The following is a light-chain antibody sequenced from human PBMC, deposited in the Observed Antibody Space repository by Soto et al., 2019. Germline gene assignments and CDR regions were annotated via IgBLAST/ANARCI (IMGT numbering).Light chain of an antibody. CDR2: GAS. CDR1: QSVTSTY. CDR3: QQYGSSPQT. J-gene: IGKJ1*01. V-gene: IGKV3-20*01. Sequence: EIVLTQSPGTLSLSPGERATLSCRASQSVTSTYLVWYQQRPGQAPRLLIYGASSRATGLPDRFSGSGCGTGFTHTTSSLEPGDFAVYYCQQYGSSPQTFGQGTKLEI.